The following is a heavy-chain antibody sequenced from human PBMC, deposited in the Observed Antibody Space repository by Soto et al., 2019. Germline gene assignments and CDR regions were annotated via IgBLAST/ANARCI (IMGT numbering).Heavy chain of an antibody. CDR2: ISWNRATI. J-gene: IGHJ3*01. CDR1: GFTFGDYA. D-gene: IGHD3-3*01. CDR3: VKDSYYDFSNTYYKGARACDF. Sequence: EVQLVESGGGLVQPGRSLRLSCAASGFTFGDYAMHWVRQVPGRGLEWVSGISWNRATIEYADSVKGRFTISRDNAKNSLYLPMDSLTAEDAALYLCVKDSYYDFSNTYYKGARACDFWGQGKMVTVSS. V-gene: IGHV3-9*01.